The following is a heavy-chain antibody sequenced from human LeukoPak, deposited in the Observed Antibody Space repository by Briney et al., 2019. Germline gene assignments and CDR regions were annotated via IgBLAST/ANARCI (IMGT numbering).Heavy chain of an antibody. V-gene: IGHV3-23*01. D-gene: IGHD4-17*01. CDR1: GPTFSSDG. J-gene: IGHJ4*02. CDR3: AKRLSGDSGPFDY. CDR2: MSVSGGKT. Sequence: GGCLRLACAAHGPTFSSDGLNWVRQAPGEGLEWVSAMSVSGGKTYYEDSVKGRFTTSRNTSKNTLYLQMSTLRAEDTAVYYCAKRLSGDSGPFDYWGQGTLVTVSS.